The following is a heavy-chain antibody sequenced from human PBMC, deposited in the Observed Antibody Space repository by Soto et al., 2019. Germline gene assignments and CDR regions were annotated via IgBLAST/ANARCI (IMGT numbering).Heavy chain of an antibody. D-gene: IGHD5-12*01. CDR3: ARDGRGYDSRVGFDY. CDR1: GGTFSSYT. J-gene: IGHJ4*02. Sequence: QVQLVQSGAEVKKPGSSVKVSCKASGGTFSSYTISWVRQAPGQGLEWMGRIIPILGIANYAQKFQGRVTITADTSTSTAYMELSSLRSEDTAVYYCARDGRGYDSRVGFDYWGQGTLVTVSS. CDR2: IIPILGIA. V-gene: IGHV1-69*08.